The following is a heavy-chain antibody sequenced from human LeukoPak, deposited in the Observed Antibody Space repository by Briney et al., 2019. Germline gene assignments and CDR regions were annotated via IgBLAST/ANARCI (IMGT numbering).Heavy chain of an antibody. V-gene: IGHV3-66*02. D-gene: IGHD6-6*01. CDR2: IYSGGST. CDR1: GFTVSSSY. Sequence: GGSLRLSCAASGFTVSSSYMSWVRQAPGKGLEWVSVIYSGGSTYYADSVKGRFTISRDNSKNTLYLQMNSLRAEDTAVYYCARAARQDYYFDYWGQGTLVTVSS. CDR3: ARAARQDYYFDY. J-gene: IGHJ4*02.